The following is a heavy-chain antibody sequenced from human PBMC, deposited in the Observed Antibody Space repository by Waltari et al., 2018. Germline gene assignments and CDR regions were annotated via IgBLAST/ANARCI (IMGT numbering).Heavy chain of an antibody. CDR1: GGSISSGSVY. V-gene: IGHV4-61*02. D-gene: IGHD3-9*01. Sequence: QVQLQESGPGLVRPSQTLSLTCTVSGGSISSGSVYWTWIRQPAGKGLEWVAHIFTSGGTKYNPALKIRVSVSLDTSENQFSLRLSSVTAADTAVYYCARDEARYYDIMTGGGYYGLDVWGQGTTVTVSS. CDR3: ARDEARYYDIMTGGGYYGLDV. CDR2: IFTSGGT. J-gene: IGHJ6*02.